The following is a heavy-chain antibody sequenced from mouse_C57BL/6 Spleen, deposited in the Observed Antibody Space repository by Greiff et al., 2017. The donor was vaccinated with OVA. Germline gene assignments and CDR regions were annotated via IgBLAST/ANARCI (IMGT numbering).Heavy chain of an antibody. CDR3: ARGGGSSSYWYFDV. J-gene: IGHJ1*03. V-gene: IGHV3-6*01. D-gene: IGHD1-1*01. CDR2: ISYDGSN. Sequence: VQLKESGPGLVKPSQSLSLTCSVTGYSITSGYYWNWIRQFPGNKLEWMGYISYDGSNNYNPSLKNRISITRDTSKNQFFLKLNSVTTEDTATYYCARGGGSSSYWYFDVWGTGTTVTVSS. CDR1: GYSITSGYY.